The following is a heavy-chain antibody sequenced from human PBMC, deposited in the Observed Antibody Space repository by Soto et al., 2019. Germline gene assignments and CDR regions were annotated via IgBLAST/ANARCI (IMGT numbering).Heavy chain of an antibody. J-gene: IGHJ4*02. Sequence: QLQLQESGSGLVKPSQTLSLTCAVSGGSISSGGYSWSWIRQPPGKGLEWIGYIYHSGSTYYNPSLKSRVTISVDRCKNQFSLKLSSVTAADTAVYYCARAGIQLWSCFDYWGQGTLVTVSS. CDR3: ARAGIQLWSCFDY. V-gene: IGHV4-30-2*01. D-gene: IGHD5-18*01. CDR2: IYHSGST. CDR1: GGSISSGGYS.